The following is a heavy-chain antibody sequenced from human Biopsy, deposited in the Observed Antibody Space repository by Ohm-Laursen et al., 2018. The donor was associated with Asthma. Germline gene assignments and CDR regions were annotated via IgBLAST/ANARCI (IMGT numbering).Heavy chain of an antibody. CDR3: ARRGITGTTLDY. CDR1: GYTFTSYY. Sequence: SVKVSCKASGYTFTSYYMHWVRQAPGQGLEWMGIINPSGGSTSYAQKFQGRVTMTRDTSTSTVYIELSSLRSEDTAVYYCARRGITGTTLDYWGQGTLVTVSS. J-gene: IGHJ4*02. CDR2: INPSGGST. D-gene: IGHD1-7*01. V-gene: IGHV1-46*01.